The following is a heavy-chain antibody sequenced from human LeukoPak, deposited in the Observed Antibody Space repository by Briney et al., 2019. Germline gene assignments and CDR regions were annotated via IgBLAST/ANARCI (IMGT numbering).Heavy chain of an antibody. CDR3: ARGAPYYDFWSGRNWFDP. V-gene: IGHV1-8*01. CDR2: MNPNSGNT. Sequence: ASVKVSCKASGYTFTSYDINWVRQATGQGLEWMGWMNPNSGNTGYAQKFQGRVTVTRNTSISTAYMELSSLRSEDTAVYYCARGAPYYDFWSGRNWFDPWGQGTLVTVSS. D-gene: IGHD3-3*01. CDR1: GYTFTSYD. J-gene: IGHJ5*02.